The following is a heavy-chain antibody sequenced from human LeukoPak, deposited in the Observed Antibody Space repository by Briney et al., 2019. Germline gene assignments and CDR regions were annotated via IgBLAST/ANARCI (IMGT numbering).Heavy chain of an antibody. J-gene: IGHJ4*02. CDR3: ARANAATMEIDY. CDR2: IYTSGST. Sequence: SETLSLTCTVSGASISSGSYYWSWIRQPAGKGLEWIGRIYTSGSTNYNPSLKSRVTISVDTSKNQFSLKLSSVTAADTAVYYCARANAATMEIDYWGQGTLVTVSS. V-gene: IGHV4-61*02. D-gene: IGHD5-12*01. CDR1: GASISSGSYY.